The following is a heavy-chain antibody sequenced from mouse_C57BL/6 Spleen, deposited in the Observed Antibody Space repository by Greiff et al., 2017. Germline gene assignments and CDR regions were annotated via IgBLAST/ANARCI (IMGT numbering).Heavy chain of an antibody. CDR2: IHPNSGST. Sequence: QVQLQQSGAELVKPGASVKLSCKASGYSFTSYWMHWVKQSPGKGLEWIGMIHPNSGSTNYNEKFKSKATLTVDTSSSTAYMQLSSLTSEDSAVYYCAKSTARVATREDYFDYWGQGTTLTVSS. CDR3: AKSTARVATREDYFDY. J-gene: IGHJ2*01. CDR1: GYSFTSYW. D-gene: IGHD1-1*01. V-gene: IGHV1-64*01.